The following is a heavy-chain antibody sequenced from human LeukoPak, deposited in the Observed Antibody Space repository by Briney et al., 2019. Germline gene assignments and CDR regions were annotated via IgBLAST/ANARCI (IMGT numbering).Heavy chain of an antibody. CDR3: ARGGDFGVPAPLGIDAFDI. CDR2: IGVSGGSS. V-gene: IGHV3-23*01. D-gene: IGHD2-2*01. CDR1: GFTFTNYA. Sequence: GGSLRLSCAASGFTFTNYAMSWVRQAPGKGLEWVSTIGVSGGSSYYADSVRGRFTISRDNSKNTLYLQMNSLRAEDTAVYYCARGGDFGVPAPLGIDAFDIWGQGTMVTVSS. J-gene: IGHJ3*02.